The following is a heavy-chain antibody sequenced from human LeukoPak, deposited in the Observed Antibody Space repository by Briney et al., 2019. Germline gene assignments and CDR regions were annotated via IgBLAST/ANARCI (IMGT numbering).Heavy chain of an antibody. CDR2: IYYSGST. D-gene: IGHD3-22*01. V-gene: IGHV4-59*11. CDR3: AKPYYDSSGSPEGY. CDR1: GGSISSHY. Sequence: SETLSLTCTVSGGSISSHYWSWIRQPPGKGLEWIGYIYYSGSTNYNPSLKSRVTISVDTSKNQFSLKLSSVTAADTAVYYCAKPYYDSSGSPEGYWGKGTLVTVS. J-gene: IGHJ4*02.